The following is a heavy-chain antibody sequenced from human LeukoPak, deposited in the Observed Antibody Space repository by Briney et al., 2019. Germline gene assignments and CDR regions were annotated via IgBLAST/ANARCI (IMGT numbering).Heavy chain of an antibody. CDR2: LSFDGSQM. J-gene: IGHJ4*02. Sequence: GGSLRLSCAASGFAFSRSAMHWVRQSPAKGLEWLAILSFDGSQMFYADSVKGRFTLSRDNSKNTLYLQIHSLRFDDTAIYYCARASPQQAFLFDYWGQGTLVTVSS. D-gene: IGHD1/OR15-1a*01. V-gene: IGHV3-30*03. CDR3: ARASPQQAFLFDY. CDR1: GFAFSRSA.